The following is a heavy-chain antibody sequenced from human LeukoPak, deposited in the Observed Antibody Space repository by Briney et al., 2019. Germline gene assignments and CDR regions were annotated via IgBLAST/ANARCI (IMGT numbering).Heavy chain of an antibody. Sequence: GGSLRLSCAASGFTFSSYSMSWVRQAPGKGLEWVSGTSDRGDYTYYADSVKGRFTISRDNAKNTVYLQMNSLRVEDTAVYYCARDSNTDWYFDLWGRGTLVTVSS. V-gene: IGHV3-23*01. CDR1: GFTFSSYS. CDR2: TSDRGDYT. D-gene: IGHD2-8*02. J-gene: IGHJ2*01. CDR3: ARDSNTDWYFDL.